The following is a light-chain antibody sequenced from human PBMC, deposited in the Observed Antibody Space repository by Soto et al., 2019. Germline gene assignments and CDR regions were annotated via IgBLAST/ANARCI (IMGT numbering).Light chain of an antibody. Sequence: EIVMTQSPATLSVSPGERATLSCRASQSVNSKLAWYQQKPGRAPRLLIYAASTLQSGVPSRFSGSGSGTDFTLTISCLQSEDFATYYCQQYYSFPWTFGQGTKVDIK. V-gene: IGKV3-15*01. J-gene: IGKJ1*01. CDR3: QQYYSFPWT. CDR2: AAS. CDR1: QSVNSK.